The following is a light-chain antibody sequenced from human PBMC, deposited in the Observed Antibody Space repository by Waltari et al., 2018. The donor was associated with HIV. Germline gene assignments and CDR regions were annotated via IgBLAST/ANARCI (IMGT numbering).Light chain of an antibody. CDR2: SIN. Sequence: QSVLTQPPSASGTPGQRVTISCSGSNSNIGSNSVNWYQQHPGTAPKLLIYSINQRPLGVPDLFSGSKSGTSASLAISGLQSEDEADYYCAAWDDSRNAHVVFGGGTKLTVL. CDR3: AAWDDSRNAHVV. J-gene: IGLJ2*01. V-gene: IGLV1-44*01. CDR1: NSNIGSNS.